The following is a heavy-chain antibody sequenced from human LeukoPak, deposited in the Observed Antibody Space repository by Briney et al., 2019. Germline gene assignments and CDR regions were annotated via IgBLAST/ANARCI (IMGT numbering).Heavy chain of an antibody. CDR1: GYTFTGYY. CDR2: INPNSGGT. V-gene: IGHV1-2*02. CDR3: ARDRIAVAVEGPGDY. D-gene: IGHD6-19*01. J-gene: IGHJ4*02. Sequence: ASVKVSCKASGYTFTGYYMHWVRQAPGQGLEWMGWINPNSGGTNYAQKFQGRVTMTRDTSISTAYMELSRLRSDDTAVYYCARDRIAVAVEGPGDYWGQGTLVTVSS.